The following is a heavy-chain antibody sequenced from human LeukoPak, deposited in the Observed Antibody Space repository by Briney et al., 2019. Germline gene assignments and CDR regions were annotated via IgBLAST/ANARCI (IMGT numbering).Heavy chain of an antibody. J-gene: IGHJ4*02. Sequence: GGSLRLSCAVSGFTFSHAYMSWVRQAPGKGVEWVGLIKTSFDGWATDYAAPVRGRFTISRDDTRNTVYLQINSLKSEDTAVYYCATDYDASGADGDFDYWGQGTLLTVSS. CDR1: GFTFSHAY. CDR2: IKTSFDGWAT. D-gene: IGHD2-21*01. V-gene: IGHV3-15*01. CDR3: ATDYDASGADGDFDY.